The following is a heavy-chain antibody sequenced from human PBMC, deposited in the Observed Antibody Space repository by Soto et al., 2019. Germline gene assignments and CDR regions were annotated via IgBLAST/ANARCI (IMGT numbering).Heavy chain of an antibody. D-gene: IGHD6-13*01. Sequence: GSLRLSCAASGFTFSSYTMHWVRQAPGKGLEWVSSISTGSSYIYYADSLKGRFTISRDNAGNSLYLQMNSLRAEDTAVYYCAREMKQLVQEGFLQHWGQGTLVTVSS. CDR2: ISTGSSYI. CDR3: AREMKQLVQEGFLQH. CDR1: GFTFSSYT. V-gene: IGHV3-21*01. J-gene: IGHJ1*01.